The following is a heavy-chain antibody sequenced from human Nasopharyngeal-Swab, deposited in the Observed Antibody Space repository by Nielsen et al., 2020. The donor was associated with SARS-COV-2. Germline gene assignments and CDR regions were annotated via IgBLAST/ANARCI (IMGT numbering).Heavy chain of an antibody. CDR2: IYHSGST. V-gene: IGHV4-30-2*01. Sequence: WIRQPPGKGLEWIGYIYHSGSTYYNPSLESRVAISVDRSKNQFSLKLSSVTAADTAVHYCARERWERRGGGKMGMDVWGQGTTVTVSS. D-gene: IGHD1-26*01. J-gene: IGHJ6*02. CDR3: ARERWERRGGGKMGMDV.